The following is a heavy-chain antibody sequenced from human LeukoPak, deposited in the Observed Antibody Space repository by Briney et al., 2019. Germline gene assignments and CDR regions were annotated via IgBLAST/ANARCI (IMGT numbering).Heavy chain of an antibody. V-gene: IGHV4-4*02. CDR2: IYHSGST. CDR3: ARLKPVAPFDY. CDR1: GGXISSSNC. D-gene: IGHD6-19*01. Sequence: SETLSLTCAVSGGXISSSNCWSWVRQPPGKGLEWIGDIYHSGSTNYNPSLKSRVTISVDKSKNQFSLKLSSVTAADTAVYYCARLKPVAPFDYWGQGTLVTVSS. J-gene: IGHJ4*02.